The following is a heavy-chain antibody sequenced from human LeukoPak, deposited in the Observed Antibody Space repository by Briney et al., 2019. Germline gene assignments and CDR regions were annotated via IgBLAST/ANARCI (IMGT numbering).Heavy chain of an antibody. J-gene: IGHJ6*02. Sequence: SETLSLTCTVSGGSISSYYWSWIRQPPGKGLEWIGYIYYSGSTNYNPSLKSRVTISADTSKNQFSLKLSSVTAADTAVYYCARDHPPRYCSSTSCSYYYYYGMDVWGQGTTVTVSS. CDR3: ARDHPPRYCSSTSCSYYYYYGMDV. CDR2: IYYSGST. CDR1: GGSISSYY. V-gene: IGHV4-59*01. D-gene: IGHD2-2*01.